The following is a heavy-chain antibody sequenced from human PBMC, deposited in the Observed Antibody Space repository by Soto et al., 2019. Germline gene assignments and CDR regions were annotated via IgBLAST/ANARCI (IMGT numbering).Heavy chain of an antibody. CDR3: AKDLEYSSSWAYFDY. V-gene: IGHV3-30*18. CDR1: GFTFSSYG. CDR2: ISYDGSNK. Sequence: QVQLVESGGGVVQPGRSLRLSCAASGFTFSSYGMHWVRQAPGKGLEWVAVISYDGSNKYYADSVKGRFTISRDNSKNTLYQQMNSLRAEDTAVYYCAKDLEYSSSWAYFDYWGQGTLVTVSS. J-gene: IGHJ4*02. D-gene: IGHD6-13*01.